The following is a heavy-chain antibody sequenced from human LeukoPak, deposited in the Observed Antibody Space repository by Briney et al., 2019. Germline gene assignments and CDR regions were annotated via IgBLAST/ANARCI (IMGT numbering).Heavy chain of an antibody. Sequence: SETLSLTCAVYGWSFSGYYWSWIRQPPGKGLEWIGEINHSGSTNYNPSLKSRVTISVDTSKNQFSLKLSSVTAADTAVYYCARWNRGVVIERDWFDPWGQGTLVTVSS. D-gene: IGHD3-3*01. CDR1: GWSFSGYY. J-gene: IGHJ5*02. CDR3: ARWNRGVVIERDWFDP. CDR2: INHSGST. V-gene: IGHV4-34*01.